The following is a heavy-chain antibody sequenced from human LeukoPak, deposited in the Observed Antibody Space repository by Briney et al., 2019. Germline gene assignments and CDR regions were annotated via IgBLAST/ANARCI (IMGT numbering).Heavy chain of an antibody. J-gene: IGHJ5*02. Sequence: SETLSLTCTVSGDSIRRDDYYWGWIRQHPEKGLEWIGYIYYTGNTYYNLSLKSRLTIFVDTSKGQFPLKLNSVTVADTAIYYCARFHGSSGWFDPWGQGTLVTVSS. CDR2: IYYTGNT. D-gene: IGHD6-6*01. CDR3: ARFHGSSGWFDP. CDR1: GDSIRRDDYY. V-gene: IGHV4-31*03.